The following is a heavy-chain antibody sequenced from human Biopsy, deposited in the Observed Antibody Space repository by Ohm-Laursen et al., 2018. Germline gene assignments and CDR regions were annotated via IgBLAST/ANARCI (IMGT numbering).Heavy chain of an antibody. CDR2: IYSSGRT. CDR3: ARHDRSGYWGLDY. D-gene: IGHD3-22*01. CDR1: GGSLNNHY. J-gene: IGHJ4*02. Sequence: TLSLTCSVSGGSLNNHYWSWIRQSPGKGLEWLAYIYSSGRTNYNPSLKSRIIVSVDMSKNQPSLKVTSVTATDTAMYYCARHDRSGYWGLDYWGQGALVTVSA. V-gene: IGHV4-4*08.